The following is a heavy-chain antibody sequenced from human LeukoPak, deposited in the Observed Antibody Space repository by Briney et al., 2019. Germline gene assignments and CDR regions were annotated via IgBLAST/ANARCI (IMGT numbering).Heavy chain of an antibody. D-gene: IGHD2-2*01. Sequence: PGGSLRLSCAASGFTFDDYAMHWVRQAPGKGLEWVSGISWNSGSIGYADSVKGRFTISRDNAKNSLYLQMNGLRAEDTALYYCAKVISACSSTSCYRDAFDIWGQGTMVTVSS. CDR2: ISWNSGSI. V-gene: IGHV3-9*01. CDR1: GFTFDDYA. J-gene: IGHJ3*02. CDR3: AKVISACSSTSCYRDAFDI.